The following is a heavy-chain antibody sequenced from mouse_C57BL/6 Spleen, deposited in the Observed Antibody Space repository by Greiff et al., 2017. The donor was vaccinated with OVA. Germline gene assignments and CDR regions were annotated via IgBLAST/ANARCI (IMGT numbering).Heavy chain of an antibody. V-gene: IGHV1-64*01. CDR2: IHPNSGST. CDR1: GYTFTSYW. J-gene: IGHJ3*01. D-gene: IGHD1-1*01. CDR3: AREGRSFPFAY. Sequence: QVQLQQSGAELVKPGASVKLSCKASGYTFTSYWMHWVKQRPGQGLEWIGMIHPNSGSTNYNEKFKSKATLTVDKSSSTAYMQLSSLTSEDSAVYYCAREGRSFPFAYWGQGTLVTVSA.